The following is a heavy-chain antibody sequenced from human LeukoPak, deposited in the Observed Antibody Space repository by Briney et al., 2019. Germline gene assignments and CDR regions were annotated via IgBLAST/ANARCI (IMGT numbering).Heavy chain of an antibody. Sequence: GGSLRLSCAASGFTFSSYAMSWVRQAPGKGLEWVSAISGSGGSTYYADSVKGRFTISRDNSKNTLYLQMNSLRAEDTAVYYCVKGWGSDDAFDIWGQGTMVTVSS. D-gene: IGHD2-8*02. CDR2: ISGSGGST. CDR3: VKGWGSDDAFDI. V-gene: IGHV3-23*01. J-gene: IGHJ3*02. CDR1: GFTFSSYA.